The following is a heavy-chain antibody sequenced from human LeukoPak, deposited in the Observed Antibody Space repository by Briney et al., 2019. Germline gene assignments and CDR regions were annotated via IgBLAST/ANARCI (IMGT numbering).Heavy chain of an antibody. V-gene: IGHV3-30*14. CDR1: GFTFSSYA. CDR3: ARDGYSSGWYPGGGYFDY. D-gene: IGHD6-19*01. J-gene: IGHJ4*03. CDR2: LSYDGSNK. Sequence: GGSLRLSCAASGFTFSSYAIHWVRQTPGKGLEWVAVLSYDGSNKYYADSVKGRFTISRDDSKDTLYLQMNSLRAEDTAVYYCARDGYSSGWYPGGGYFDYWGQGPRSPSPQ.